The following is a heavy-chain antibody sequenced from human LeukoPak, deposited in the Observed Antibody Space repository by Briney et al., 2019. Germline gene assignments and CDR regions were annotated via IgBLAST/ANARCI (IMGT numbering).Heavy chain of an antibody. Sequence: GGSLRLSRSASGFTFCDHAMSWVRQAPGKGLGWVGFIRSKGYGGTTEYAASVEGRFSLSRDDSKSFVYLQMSSLKTEDTAVYYCTRVRSGNDFDYWGQGTLVTVSS. CDR2: IRSKGYGGTT. J-gene: IGHJ4*02. CDR1: GFTFCDHA. CDR3: TRVRSGNDFDY. V-gene: IGHV3-49*04. D-gene: IGHD3-10*01.